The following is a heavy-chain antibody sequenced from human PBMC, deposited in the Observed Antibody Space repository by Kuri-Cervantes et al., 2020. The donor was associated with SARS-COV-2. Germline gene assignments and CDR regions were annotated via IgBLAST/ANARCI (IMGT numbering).Heavy chain of an antibody. D-gene: IGHD2-2*01. CDR3: ARGRECSSSSCYSVGNWFDP. V-gene: IGHV3-30*04. CDR1: GFTFSTHT. CDR2: ISYDGGNK. Sequence: GESLKISCAASGFTFSTHTMDWVRQAPGKGLEWVAIISYDGGNKYYGDSVKGRFTISRDNSKNTVYLQMNSLRPEDTAVYYCARGRECSSSSCYSVGNWFDPWGQGTLVTVSS. J-gene: IGHJ5*02.